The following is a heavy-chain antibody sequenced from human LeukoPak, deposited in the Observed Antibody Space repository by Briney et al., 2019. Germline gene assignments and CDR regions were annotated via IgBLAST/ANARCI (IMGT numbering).Heavy chain of an antibody. Sequence: SETLSLTCTVSGVSISSYYWSWIRQAAGKGLEWIGRINTSGNTNYNPSLKSRVSLSVDTSKNQFSLKLSSVTAADTAVYYCARIHCDGGGCYWFDPWGQGTLVTVSS. CDR3: ARIHCDGGGCYWFDP. CDR1: GVSISSYY. CDR2: INTSGNT. J-gene: IGHJ5*02. V-gene: IGHV4-4*07. D-gene: IGHD2-15*01.